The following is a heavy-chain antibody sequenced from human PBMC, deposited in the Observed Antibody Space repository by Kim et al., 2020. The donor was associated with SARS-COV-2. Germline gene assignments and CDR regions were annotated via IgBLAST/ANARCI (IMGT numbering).Heavy chain of an antibody. CDR3: ARVIWGTYRYTDY. Sequence: ASVKVSCKASGYTFTNNAISWVRQAPGQGLEWMGWINTDTGNPTYAQAFTRRFVFSVDTSVTTAYLQISSLEAEDTALCYCARVIWGTYRYTDYWGQGTL. D-gene: IGHD3-16*02. V-gene: IGHV7-4-1*02. CDR1: GYTFTNNA. J-gene: IGHJ4*02. CDR2: INTDTGNP.